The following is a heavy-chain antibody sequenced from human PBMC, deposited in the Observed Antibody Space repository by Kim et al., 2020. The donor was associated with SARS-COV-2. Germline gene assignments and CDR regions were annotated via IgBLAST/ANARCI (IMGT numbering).Heavy chain of an antibody. J-gene: IGHJ6*02. CDR1: GGTFSSYA. Sequence: SVKVSCKASGGTFSSYAISWVRQAPGQGLEWMGGIIPIFGTANYAQKFQGRVTITADESTSTAYMELSSLRSEDTAVYYCARDRGALDYGPGQYYYYYGMDVWGQGTTVTVSS. D-gene: IGHD4-17*01. CDR2: IIPIFGTA. CDR3: ARDRGALDYGPGQYYYYYGMDV. V-gene: IGHV1-69*13.